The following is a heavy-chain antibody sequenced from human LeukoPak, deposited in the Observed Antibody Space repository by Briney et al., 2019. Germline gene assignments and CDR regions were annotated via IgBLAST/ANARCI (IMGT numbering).Heavy chain of an antibody. V-gene: IGHV4-39*01. D-gene: IGHD1-26*01. CDR2: IYYSGST. CDR3: ARAVGGGSYYAGGYYYGMDV. CDR1: GGSISSSSYY. J-gene: IGHJ6*02. Sequence: PSETLSLTCTVSGGSISSSSYYWGWIRQPPGKGLEWIGSIYYSGSTYYNPSLKSRVTISVDTSKNQFSLELSSVTAADTAVYYCARAVGGGSYYAGGYYYGMDVWGQGTTVTVSS.